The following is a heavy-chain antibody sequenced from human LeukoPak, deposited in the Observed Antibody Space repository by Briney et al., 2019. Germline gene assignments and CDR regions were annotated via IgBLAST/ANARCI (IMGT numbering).Heavy chain of an antibody. CDR3: ARASPGVVFNYFDY. J-gene: IGHJ4*01. CDR1: GFTIDSFY. D-gene: IGHD2-15*01. V-gene: IGHV3-7*01. CDR2: IDEAGKGR. Sequence: GGSLRLSCVASGFTIDSFYMSWVRQAPGKGLEWVANIDEAGKGRYYADSVKGRFTISRDNTKNSVFLDMTSLRVEDTATYFCARASPGVVFNYFDYWGQGALVPVSS.